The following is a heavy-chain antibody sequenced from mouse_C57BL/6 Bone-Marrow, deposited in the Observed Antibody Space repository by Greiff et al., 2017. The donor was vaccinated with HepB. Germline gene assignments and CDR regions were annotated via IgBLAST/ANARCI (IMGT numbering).Heavy chain of an antibody. J-gene: IGHJ2*01. D-gene: IGHD1-1*01. CDR3: ARQVLPCFDY. Sequence: EVQLVESGGDLVKPGGSLKLSCAASGFTFSSYGMSWVRQTPDKRLEWVATISSGGSYTYYPDSVKGRFTITRDNAKNTLYLQMSSLKSEDTAMYYCARQVLPCFDYWGQGTTLTVSS. V-gene: IGHV5-6*01. CDR2: ISSGGSYT. CDR1: GFTFSSYG.